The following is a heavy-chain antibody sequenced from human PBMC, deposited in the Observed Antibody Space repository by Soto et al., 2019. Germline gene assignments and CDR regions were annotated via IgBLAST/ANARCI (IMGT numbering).Heavy chain of an antibody. CDR1: GYSISSGHS. CDR2: IFHTGNT. CDR3: ATLPRLDGMDV. V-gene: IGHV4-38-2*01. Sequence: SETLSLTCAVSGYSISSGHSWGWIRQPPGKGLEWIGSIFHTGNTYYNPSLKSRVTLSVDTSKNQFSLKLSSVTAADTAVYFCATLPRLDGMDVWGQGTTVTVSS. D-gene: IGHD6-25*01. J-gene: IGHJ6*02.